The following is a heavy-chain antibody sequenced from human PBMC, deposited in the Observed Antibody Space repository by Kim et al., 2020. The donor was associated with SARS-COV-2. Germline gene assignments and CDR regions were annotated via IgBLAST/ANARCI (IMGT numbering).Heavy chain of an antibody. J-gene: IGHJ4*02. V-gene: IGHV3-30*01. CDR3: ARFLTVTTGFDY. D-gene: IGHD4-17*01. Sequence: YDADYVKCRFTISRDNSKYTLYLQMNSLRAEDMAVDYCARFLTVTTGFDYWGQGTLVTVSS.